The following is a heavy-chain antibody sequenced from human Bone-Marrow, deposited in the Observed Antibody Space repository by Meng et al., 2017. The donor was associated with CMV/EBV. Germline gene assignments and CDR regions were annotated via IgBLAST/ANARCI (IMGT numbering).Heavy chain of an antibody. D-gene: IGHD3-10*01. CDR1: GFTFDDYA. CDR2: ISWNSGSI. J-gene: IGHJ4*02. Sequence: SLKISCAASGFTFDDYAMHWVRQAPGKGLEWVSGISWNSGSIGYADSVKGRFTISRDSAKNSLYLQMNSLRAEDTALYYCAKGFGGPYYFDYWGQGTLVTVSS. V-gene: IGHV3-9*01. CDR3: AKGFGGPYYFDY.